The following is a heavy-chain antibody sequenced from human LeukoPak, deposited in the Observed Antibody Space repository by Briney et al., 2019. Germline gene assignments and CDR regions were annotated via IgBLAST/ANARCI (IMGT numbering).Heavy chain of an antibody. CDR3: ATDTYAFMVRGVIHWFDP. CDR2: FDPEDGET. CDR1: GYTFTSYG. D-gene: IGHD3-10*01. Sequence: ASVKVSCKASGYTFTSYGISWVRQAPGKGLEWMGGFDPEDGETIYAQKFQGRVTMTEDTSTDTAYMELSSLRSEDTAVYYCATDTYAFMVRGVIHWFDPWGQGTPVTVSS. J-gene: IGHJ5*02. V-gene: IGHV1-24*01.